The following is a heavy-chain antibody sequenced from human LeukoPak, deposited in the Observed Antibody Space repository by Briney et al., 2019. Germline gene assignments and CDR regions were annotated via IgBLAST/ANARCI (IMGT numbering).Heavy chain of an antibody. CDR1: GYTFTSYA. Sequence: ASVKVSCKASGYTFTSYAMHWVRQAPGQRLEWMGWINAGNGNTKYSQKFQGRVTITRDTSASTAYMELSSLRSEDTAVYYCARNRIAAGGFDPRGQGTLVTVSS. D-gene: IGHD6-13*01. J-gene: IGHJ5*02. CDR3: ARNRIAAGGFDP. V-gene: IGHV1-3*01. CDR2: INAGNGNT.